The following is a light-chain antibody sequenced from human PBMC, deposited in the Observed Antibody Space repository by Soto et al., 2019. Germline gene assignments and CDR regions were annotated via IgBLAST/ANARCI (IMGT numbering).Light chain of an antibody. CDR3: RQYGTTSIT. Sequence: EIVWTQSPGTLSLSPGERATLSCRASQSVSSSYLAWYQQKPGQAPRLLIYGASSRATGIPDRFSGSGSETDFTLTISRLETEDFAVYYCRQYGTTSITFGQGTRVDIK. V-gene: IGKV3-20*01. J-gene: IGKJ5*01. CDR1: QSVSSSY. CDR2: GAS.